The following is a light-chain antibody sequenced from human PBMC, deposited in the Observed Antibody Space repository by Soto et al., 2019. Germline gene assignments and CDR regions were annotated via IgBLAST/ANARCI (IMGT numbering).Light chain of an antibody. Sequence: ELVLTQSPGTLSLSPGERATLSCRARQSIASSYLAWYQQRPGQAPRLLVSGTSSRATGIPDRFSGSGSGTDFTLTITRLEPEDFAVYYCQHYGTSPFTFGPGTKVHIK. J-gene: IGKJ3*01. CDR1: QSIASSY. V-gene: IGKV3-20*01. CDR2: GTS. CDR3: QHYGTSPFT.